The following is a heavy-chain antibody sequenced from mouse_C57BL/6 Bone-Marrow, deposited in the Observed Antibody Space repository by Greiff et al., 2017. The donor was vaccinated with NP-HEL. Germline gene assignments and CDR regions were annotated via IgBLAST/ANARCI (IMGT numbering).Heavy chain of an antibody. V-gene: IGHV1-69*01. CDR2: IDPSDSYT. J-gene: IGHJ2*01. CDR3: ARDDGYPDY. Sequence: QVQLQQPGAELVMPGASVKLSCKASGYTFTSYWMHWVKQRPGQGLEWIGEIDPSDSYTNLTQKFKGRSTLTVDNSSITAYMQLSSLTSEDSAVYYCARDDGYPDYWGQGTTLTVSS. CDR1: GYTFTSYW. D-gene: IGHD2-3*01.